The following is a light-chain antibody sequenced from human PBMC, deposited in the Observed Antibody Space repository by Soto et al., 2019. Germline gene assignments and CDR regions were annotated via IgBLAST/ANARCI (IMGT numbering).Light chain of an antibody. J-gene: IGKJ5*01. V-gene: IGKV3-11*01. CDR2: DAS. Sequence: EIVMTQSPATLSVSPGERATLSCSASQSVSSYVAWYQQNPGQAPRLLIYDASNRATGIPARFSGSGSGTDFTLTISSLEPEDFAVYYCQQRSNWPSITFGQGTLLE. CDR3: QQRSNWPSIT. CDR1: QSVSSY.